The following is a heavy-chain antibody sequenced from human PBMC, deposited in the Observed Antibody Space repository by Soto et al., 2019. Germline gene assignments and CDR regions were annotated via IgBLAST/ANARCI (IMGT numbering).Heavy chain of an antibody. V-gene: IGHV4-4*07. CDR1: GGSVNGYY. J-gene: IGHJ5*02. CDR2: IYSSGIT. CDR3: ARGQRFSDWFDP. Sequence: QVQLQESGPGLVKPSETLSLTCTVFGGSVNGYYWTWIRQPAGKGLEWIGRIYSSGITKYNPSLKRRVTMSLDASRNQFSLNLTSVTAADTAVYYCARGQRFSDWFDPWGQGTLVTVSS. D-gene: IGHD3-3*01.